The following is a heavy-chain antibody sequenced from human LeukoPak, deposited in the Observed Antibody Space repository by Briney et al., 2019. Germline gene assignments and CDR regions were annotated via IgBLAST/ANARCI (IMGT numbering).Heavy chain of an antibody. CDR1: GFTFSDYY. Sequence: GGSLRLSCAASGFTFSDYYMSWIRQAPGKGLEWVSYISSSGSTIYYAGSVKGRFTISRDNAKNSLYLQMNSLRAEDTAVYYCARDPYYYYYMDVWGKRTTVTVSS. V-gene: IGHV3-11*01. CDR2: ISSSGSTI. CDR3: ARDPYYYYYMDV. J-gene: IGHJ6*03.